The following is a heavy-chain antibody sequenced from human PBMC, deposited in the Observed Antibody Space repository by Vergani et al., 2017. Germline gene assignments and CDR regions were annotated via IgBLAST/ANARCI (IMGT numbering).Heavy chain of an antibody. CDR2: INPNSGGT. CDR3: AGEGTDYGDYGGGEYFQH. V-gene: IGHV1-2*02. Sequence: QVQLVQSGAEVKKPGASVKVSCKASGYTFTGYYMHWVRQAPGQGLEWMGWINPNSGGTNYAQKFQGRVTMTRDTSISTAYMELSRLRSDDTAVYYWAGEGTDYGDYGGGEYFQHWGQGTLVTVSS. CDR1: GYTFTGYY. J-gene: IGHJ1*01. D-gene: IGHD4-17*01.